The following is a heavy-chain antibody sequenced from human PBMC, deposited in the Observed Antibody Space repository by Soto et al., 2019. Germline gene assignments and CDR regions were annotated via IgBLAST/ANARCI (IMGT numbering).Heavy chain of an antibody. CDR2: IYHSGST. Sequence: PSETLSLTCAVSGYSISSGYYWGWIRQPPGKGLEWIGSIYHSGSTYYNPSLKSRVTISVDTSKNQFSLKLSSVTAADTAVYYCARVYYDFWSRYYFDYWGQGTLVTVSS. CDR3: ARVYYDFWSRYYFDY. V-gene: IGHV4-38-2*01. CDR1: GYSISSGYY. J-gene: IGHJ4*02. D-gene: IGHD3-3*01.